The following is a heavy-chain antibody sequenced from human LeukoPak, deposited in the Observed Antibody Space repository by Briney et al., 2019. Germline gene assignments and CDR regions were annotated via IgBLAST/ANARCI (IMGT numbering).Heavy chain of an antibody. CDR1: GGSFSGYY. V-gene: IGHV4-34*01. CDR2: INHSGST. J-gene: IGHJ4*02. D-gene: IGHD3-22*01. CDR3: ARGRRWGWYYDSSGYYYPFDY. Sequence: SETLSLTCAVYGGSFSGYYWSWIRQPPGKGLEWIGEINHSGSTNYNPSLKSRVTISVDTSKNQFSLKLSSVTAADTAVYYCARGRRWGWYYDSSGYYYPFDYWGQGTLVTVSS.